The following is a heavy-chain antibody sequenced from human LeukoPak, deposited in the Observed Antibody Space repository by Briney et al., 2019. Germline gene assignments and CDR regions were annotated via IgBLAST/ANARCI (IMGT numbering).Heavy chain of an antibody. CDR2: FDPEDGET. CDR1: GYTLTELS. D-gene: IGHD2-2*02. CDR3: ARKVVPAAIRSGDWFDP. V-gene: IGHV1-24*01. Sequence: ASVKVSCKVSGYTLTELSMHWVRQAPGKGLEWMGGFDPEDGETIYAQKFQGRVTMTRDTSISTAYMELSRLRSDDTAVYYCARKVVPAAIRSGDWFDPWGQGTLVTVSS. J-gene: IGHJ5*02.